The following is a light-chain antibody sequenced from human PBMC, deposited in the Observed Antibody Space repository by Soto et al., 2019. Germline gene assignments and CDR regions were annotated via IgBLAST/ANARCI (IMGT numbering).Light chain of an antibody. CDR2: DVS. CDR1: SSDVGAYNH. J-gene: IGLJ1*01. Sequence: QSALTQPASVSGSPGQSITISYTGTSSDVGAYNHVSWFQHHPGKAPKLMIYDVSNRPSGVSNRFSGSKSGNTASLTISGLQAEDEADYYCLSYTTSTTYVFGTGTKLTVL. CDR3: LSYTTSTTYV. V-gene: IGLV2-14*03.